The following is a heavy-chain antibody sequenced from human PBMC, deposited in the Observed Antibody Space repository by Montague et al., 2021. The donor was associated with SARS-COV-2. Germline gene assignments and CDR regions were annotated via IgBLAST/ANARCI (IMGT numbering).Heavy chain of an antibody. J-gene: IGHJ4*02. CDR1: GFTFSNAW. CDR3: TTAAGDSYGYLYYFDY. CDR2: IKSKTDGGTT. V-gene: IGHV3-15*01. Sequence: SLRLSCAASGFTFSNAWMSWVRQAPGKGLEWVGRIKSKTDGGTTDYAAPVKGRFTISRDDSKNTPYLQMNSLKTEDTAVYYCTTAAGDSYGYLYYFDYWGQGTLVTVSS. D-gene: IGHD5-18*01.